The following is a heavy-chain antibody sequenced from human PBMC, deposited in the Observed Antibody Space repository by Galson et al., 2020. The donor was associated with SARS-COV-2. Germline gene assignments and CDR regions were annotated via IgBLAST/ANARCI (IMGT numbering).Heavy chain of an antibody. CDR1: GGSFSGYY. V-gene: IGHV4-34*01. CDR2: INHSGST. Sequence: SETLSLTCAVYGGSFSGYYWSWIRQPPGKGLEWIGEINHSGSTNYNPSLKSRVTISVDTSKNQFSLKLSSVTAADTAVYYCARSAGYYDILTGCQYYYYGMDVWGQGTTVTVSS. CDR3: ARSAGYYDILTGCQYYYYGMDV. J-gene: IGHJ6*02. D-gene: IGHD3-9*01.